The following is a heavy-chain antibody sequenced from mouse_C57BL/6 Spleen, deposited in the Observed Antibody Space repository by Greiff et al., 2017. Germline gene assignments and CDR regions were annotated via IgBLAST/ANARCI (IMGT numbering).Heavy chain of an antibody. CDR1: GYTFTSYW. Sequence: QVQLQQPGAELVKPGASVKLSCKASGYTFTSYWMHWVKQRPGQGLEWIGMIHPNSGSTNYNEKFKSKATLTVDKSSSTAYMQLSSLTSEDAAVYYCASPYYGWGQGTLVTVSA. CDR3: ASPYYG. CDR2: IHPNSGST. V-gene: IGHV1-64*01. D-gene: IGHD1-1*01. J-gene: IGHJ3*01.